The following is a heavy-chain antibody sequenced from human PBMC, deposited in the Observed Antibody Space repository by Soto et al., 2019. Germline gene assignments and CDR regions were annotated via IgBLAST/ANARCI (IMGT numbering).Heavy chain of an antibody. V-gene: IGHV1-69*01. J-gene: IGHJ4*02. CDR2: IIPIFGTA. CDR1: GDTISSDP. Sequence: LLKVYWKASGDTISSDPISWVRKTPGQGLEWMGGIIPIFGTANYAQKVQGRVTITADESTSTAYMELSSLRSEDTAVYYCARGNTIFGVVTLFDYWVQRSLV. CDR3: ARGNTIFGVVTLFDY. D-gene: IGHD3-3*01.